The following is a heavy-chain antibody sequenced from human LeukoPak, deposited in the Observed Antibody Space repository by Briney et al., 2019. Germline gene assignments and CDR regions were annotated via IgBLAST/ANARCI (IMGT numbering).Heavy chain of an antibody. J-gene: IGHJ3*02. Sequence: PSEALSLTCTVSGGSISSYYWGWIRQPPGKGLEWIGSIYYSGSTYYNPSLKSRVTISVDTSKNQFSLKLSSVTAADTAVYYCARAVSRAYYYGSGSYPLDAFDIWGQGTMVTVSS. CDR2: IYYSGST. V-gene: IGHV4-39*07. CDR1: GGSISSYY. CDR3: ARAVSRAYYYGSGSYPLDAFDI. D-gene: IGHD3-10*01.